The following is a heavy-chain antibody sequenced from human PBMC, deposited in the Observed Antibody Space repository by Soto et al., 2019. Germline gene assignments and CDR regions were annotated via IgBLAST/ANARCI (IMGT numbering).Heavy chain of an antibody. D-gene: IGHD3-22*01. CDR1: GGSISSSSYY. CDR3: ARRWGYYDSSGYYFLTAFDI. J-gene: IGHJ4*02. V-gene: IGHV4-39*01. Sequence: PSETLSLTCTVSGGSISSSSYYWGWIRQPPGKGLEWIGRIYYSGSTYYNPSLKSRVTISVDTAKNQFSLKLSSVTAADTAVYYCARRWGYYDSSGYYFLTAFDIWGQGTLVTVSS. CDR2: IYYSGST.